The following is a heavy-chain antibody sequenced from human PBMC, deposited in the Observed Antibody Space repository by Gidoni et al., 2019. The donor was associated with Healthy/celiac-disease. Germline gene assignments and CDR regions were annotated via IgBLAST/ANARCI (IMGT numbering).Heavy chain of an antibody. Sequence: AASGFTFSSYAMSWVRQAPGKGLEWVSAISGSSGSTYYADSVKGRFTISRDNSKNTLYLQMNSLRAEDTAVYYCAKDLGRYQLPIYYFDYWGQGTLVTVSS. J-gene: IGHJ4*02. V-gene: IGHV3-23*01. CDR2: ISGSSGST. CDR1: GFTFSSYA. D-gene: IGHD2-2*01. CDR3: AKDLGRYQLPIYYFDY.